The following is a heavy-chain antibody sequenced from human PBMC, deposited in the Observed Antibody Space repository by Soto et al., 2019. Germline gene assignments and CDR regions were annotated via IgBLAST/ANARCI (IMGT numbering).Heavy chain of an antibody. CDR3: AADTAMGAGTGY. V-gene: IGHV4-39*01. Sequence: QLQLQESGPGLVKPSETLSLTCTVSGGSISSSSYYWGWIRQPPGKGLEWIGSIDYSGSTYYNPALQSRVTISVDTSKNQFSLKLSSVTAADTAVYYCAADTAMGAGTGYWGQGTLVTVSS. CDR2: IDYSGST. CDR1: GGSISSSSYY. J-gene: IGHJ4*02. D-gene: IGHD5-18*01.